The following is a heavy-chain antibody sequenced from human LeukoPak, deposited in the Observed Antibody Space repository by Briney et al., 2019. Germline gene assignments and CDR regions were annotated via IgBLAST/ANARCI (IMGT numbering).Heavy chain of an antibody. Sequence: GGSLRLSCAASGFTFSSYAMSWVRQAPGKGLEWVSAISGSGGSTYYADSVKGRFTISRDNSKNTLYLQMNSLRAEDTAVYYCAKGWPSSSWYMWYFDLWGRGTLVIVSS. V-gene: IGHV3-23*01. D-gene: IGHD6-13*01. CDR3: AKGWPSSSWYMWYFDL. J-gene: IGHJ2*01. CDR1: GFTFSSYA. CDR2: ISGSGGST.